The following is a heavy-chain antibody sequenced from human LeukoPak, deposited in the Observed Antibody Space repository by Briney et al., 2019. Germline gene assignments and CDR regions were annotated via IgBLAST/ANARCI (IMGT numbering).Heavy chain of an antibody. D-gene: IGHD4-17*01. V-gene: IGHV1-69*13. CDR2: IIPIFGTA. CDR3: ARDRGDDYGEYYFDY. Sequence: SVKVSCKASGYTFTSYGISWVRQAPGQGLEWMGGIIPIFGTANYAQKFQGRVTITADESTSTAYMELSSLRSEDTAVYYCARDRGDDYGEYYFDYWGQGTLVTVSS. J-gene: IGHJ4*02. CDR1: GYTFTSYG.